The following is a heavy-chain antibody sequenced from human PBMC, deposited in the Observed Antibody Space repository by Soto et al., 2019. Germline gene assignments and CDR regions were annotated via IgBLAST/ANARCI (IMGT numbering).Heavy chain of an antibody. CDR3: ARVGCSGGSRYAVDY. CDR1: GYSFTSYY. CDR2: INPSSST. D-gene: IGHD2-15*01. Sequence: QVQLVQSGAEVKKPGASVKVSCKASGYSFTSYYIHWVRQAPGQGLEWMGIINPSSSTTYAQKFQGRVTMXXDXSTXTVYMELSSLRSEDTAVYYCARVGCSGGSRYAVDYWGQGTLVTVSS. V-gene: IGHV1-46*01. J-gene: IGHJ4*02.